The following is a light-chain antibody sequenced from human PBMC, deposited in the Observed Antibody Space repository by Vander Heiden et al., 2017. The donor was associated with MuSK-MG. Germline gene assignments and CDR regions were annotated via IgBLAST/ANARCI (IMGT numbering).Light chain of an antibody. CDR2: AAS. J-gene: IGKJ4*01. V-gene: IGKV1-12*01. CDR1: QGISSW. CDR3: QQDNSFPLT. Sequence: DIQMTQSPSSVSASVGDRVTITCRASQGISSWLAWDQQKPGKAPKLLIYAASSLKSGVQSRFSGSGSGTDFTLTISSLQTEDFATYYCQQDNSFPLTVGGETKVEIK.